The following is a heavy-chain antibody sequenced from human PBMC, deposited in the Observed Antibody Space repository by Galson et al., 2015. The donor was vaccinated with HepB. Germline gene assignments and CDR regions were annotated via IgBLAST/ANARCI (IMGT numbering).Heavy chain of an antibody. Sequence: SLRLSCAASGFTFSDYYMSWIRQAPGKGLELFSYISSSVSIYYADSVKGRFTISRDNDQNSLYLQMDSLRVEDTAVYYCARVYCTGGSCYGTGFDYWGQGILVTVSS. V-gene: IGHV3-11*04. D-gene: IGHD2-8*02. J-gene: IGHJ4*02. CDR2: ISSSVSI. CDR3: ARVYCTGGSCYGTGFDY. CDR1: GFTFSDYY.